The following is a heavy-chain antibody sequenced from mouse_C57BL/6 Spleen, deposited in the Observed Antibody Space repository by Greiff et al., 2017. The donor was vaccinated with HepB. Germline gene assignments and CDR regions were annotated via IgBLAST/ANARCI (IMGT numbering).Heavy chain of an antibody. CDR1: GFNIKDDY. CDR3: TLITTVVEDY. CDR2: IDPENGDT. V-gene: IGHV14-4*01. J-gene: IGHJ2*01. Sequence: EVQLQQSGAELVRPGASVKLSCTASGFNIKDDYMHWVKQRPEQGLEWIGWIDPENGDTEYASKFQGKATITADTSSNTAYLQLSSLTSEDTAVYYCTLITTVVEDYWGQGTTLTVSS. D-gene: IGHD1-1*01.